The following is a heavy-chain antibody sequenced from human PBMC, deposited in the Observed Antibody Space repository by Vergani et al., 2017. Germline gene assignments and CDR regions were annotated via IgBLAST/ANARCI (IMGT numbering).Heavy chain of an antibody. CDR3: AKKWISEYSSSSTSWYYFDY. CDR2: IIPIFGTA. CDR1: GGTFSSYA. V-gene: IGHV1-69*01. D-gene: IGHD6-6*01. Sequence: QVQLVQSGAEVKKPGSSVKVSCKASGGTFSSYAISWVRQAPGQGLEWMGGIIPIFGTANYAQKFQGRVTITADESTSTAYMELSSLRSEDTAVYYCAKKWISEYSSSSTSWYYFDYWGQGTLVTVSS. J-gene: IGHJ4*02.